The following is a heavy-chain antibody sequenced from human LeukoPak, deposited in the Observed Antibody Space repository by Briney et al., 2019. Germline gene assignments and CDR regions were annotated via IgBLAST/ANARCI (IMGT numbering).Heavy chain of an antibody. CDR1: GGSFSGYY. CDR3: ARAGGRCSSTSCYAHSYYYYYGMDV. CDR2: INHSGGT. V-gene: IGHV4-34*01. J-gene: IGHJ6*02. D-gene: IGHD2-2*01. Sequence: SETLSLTCAVYGGSFSGYYWSWIRQPPGKGLEWIGEINHSGGTNYNPSLKSRVTISVDTSKNQFSLKLSSVTAADTAVYYCARAGGRCSSTSCYAHSYYYYYGMDVWGQGTTVTVSS.